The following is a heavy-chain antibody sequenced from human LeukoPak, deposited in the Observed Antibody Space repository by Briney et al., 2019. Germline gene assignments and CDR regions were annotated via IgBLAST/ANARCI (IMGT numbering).Heavy chain of an antibody. CDR3: ARAITGTNDVFDI. Sequence: PGGSLRLSCAASGFTVSSNYMSWVRQAPGKGLEWVSVIGTAGDTYYADSVKGRFTISGENVKNSLYLQMNSLRVGDTAVYYCARAITGTNDVFDIWGQGTMVTVSS. CDR1: GFTVSSNY. CDR2: IGTAGDT. D-gene: IGHD1-20*01. J-gene: IGHJ3*02. V-gene: IGHV3-13*01.